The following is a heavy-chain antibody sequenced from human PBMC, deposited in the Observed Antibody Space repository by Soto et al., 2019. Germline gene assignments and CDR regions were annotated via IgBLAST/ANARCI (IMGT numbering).Heavy chain of an antibody. D-gene: IGHD6-6*01. CDR1: GFTFSSYA. J-gene: IGHJ4*02. CDR3: AKDLKGSSMIFDY. Sequence: GGSLRLSCAASGFTFSSYAMSWVRQAPGRGLEWVSAISGSGGSTYYADSVKGRFTISRDNSKNTLYLQMNSLRAEDTAVYYCAKDLKGSSMIFDYWGQGTLVTVSS. V-gene: IGHV3-23*01. CDR2: ISGSGGST.